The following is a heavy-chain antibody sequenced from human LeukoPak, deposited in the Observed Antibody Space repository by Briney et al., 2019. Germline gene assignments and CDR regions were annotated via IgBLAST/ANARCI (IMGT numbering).Heavy chain of an antibody. CDR1: GFTFSDYY. Sequence: GGSLRLSCAASGFTFSDYYMSWIRQAPGKGLEWVSYISSSGSTIYYADSVKGRFTISRDNAKNSLYLQMNSLRAEDTAVYYCARSRVMMATILYYFDYWGQGTLVTVSS. V-gene: IGHV3-11*01. J-gene: IGHJ4*02. CDR2: ISSSGSTI. CDR3: ARSRVMMATILYYFDY. D-gene: IGHD5-24*01.